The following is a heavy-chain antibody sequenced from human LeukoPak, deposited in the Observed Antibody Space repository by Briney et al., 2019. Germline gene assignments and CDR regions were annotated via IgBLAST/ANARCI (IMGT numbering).Heavy chain of an antibody. D-gene: IGHD3-3*01. V-gene: IGHV4-34*01. CDR1: GGSFSGYY. Sequence: PSETLSLTCAVYGGSFSGYYWSWIRQPPGKGLEWIGEINNSGSTNYNPSLTSRVTISVDTSKNQFSLKLSSVTVADTAVYYCARGNTYYDFWSGYYTVDLDYWGQGTLVTVSS. CDR2: INNSGST. CDR3: ARGNTYYDFWSGYYTVDLDY. J-gene: IGHJ4*02.